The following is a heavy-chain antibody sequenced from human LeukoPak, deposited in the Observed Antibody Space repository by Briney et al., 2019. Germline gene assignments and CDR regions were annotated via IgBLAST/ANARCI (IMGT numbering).Heavy chain of an antibody. J-gene: IGHJ6*02. CDR3: ARMGSQRNGVDV. CDR1: GFTFSSYW. CDR2: VNSDGSIT. D-gene: IGHD1-26*01. V-gene: IGHV3-74*01. Sequence: TGGSLRLSCAASGFTFSSYWMNWVRQARGKGLVWVSRVNSDGSITAYADSVEGQFTTSRDNAKTTLYLQMNSLRGEDTAVYYCARMGSQRNGVDVWGQGTTVTVSS.